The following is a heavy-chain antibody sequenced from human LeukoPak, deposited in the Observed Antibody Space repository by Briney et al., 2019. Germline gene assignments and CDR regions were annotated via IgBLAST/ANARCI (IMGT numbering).Heavy chain of an antibody. Sequence: SETLSLTCTVSGGSISSSSYYWGWIRQPPGKGLEWIGTIYYSGSTYYNPSLKSRVTISVDTSKNQFSLKLSSVTAADTAVYYCARHGGFSYGSLNDAFDIWGQGTMVTVPS. CDR2: IYYSGST. CDR1: GGSISSSSYY. CDR3: ARHGGFSYGSLNDAFDI. D-gene: IGHD5-18*01. J-gene: IGHJ3*02. V-gene: IGHV4-39*01.